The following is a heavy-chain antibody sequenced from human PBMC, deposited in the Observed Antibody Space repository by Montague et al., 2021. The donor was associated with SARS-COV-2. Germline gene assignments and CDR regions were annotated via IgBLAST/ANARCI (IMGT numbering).Heavy chain of an antibody. CDR1: GGSISSYY. D-gene: IGHD3-22*01. CDR3: ARIWYSSGYQGIYYFDY. V-gene: IGHV4-59*01. J-gene: IGHJ4*02. CDR2: INYSGST. Sequence: SETLSLTCTVSGGSISSYYWSWIRQPPGKGLEWIGYINYSGSTNYNPSLKSRVTTSVDTSKNQFSLKLSSVTAADTAVYYCARIWYSSGYQGIYYFDYWGQGTLVTVSS.